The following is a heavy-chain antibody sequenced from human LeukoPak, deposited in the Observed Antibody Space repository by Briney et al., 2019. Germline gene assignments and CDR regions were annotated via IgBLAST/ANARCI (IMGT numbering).Heavy chain of an antibody. CDR1: GGSISSYY. J-gene: IGHJ4*02. CDR3: ARAVEMASCWSFDY. CDR2: IYYSGST. D-gene: IGHD5-24*01. Sequence: SETLSLTCTVSGGSISSYYWSWIRQPPGKGLEWIGYIYYSGSTNYNPSLKSRVTISVDTSKNQFSLKLSSVTAADTAVYYCARAVEMASCWSFDYWGQGTLVTVSS. V-gene: IGHV4-59*01.